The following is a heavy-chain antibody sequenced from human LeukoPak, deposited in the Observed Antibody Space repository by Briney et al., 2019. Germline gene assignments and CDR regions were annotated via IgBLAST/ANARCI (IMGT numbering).Heavy chain of an antibody. J-gene: IGHJ4*02. CDR3: TTQSWLLGRDY. CDR1: RFSFSDYS. D-gene: IGHD6-19*01. V-gene: IGHV3-11*06. CDR2: ISSTSSYT. Sequence: PGGSLRLSCEASRFSFSDYSMTWIRQAPGKGLEWVSYISSTSSYTDYADSVKDRFTISRDNARNSLYLQMNSLRAEDTAVYYCTTQSWLLGRDYWGQGTLVTVSS.